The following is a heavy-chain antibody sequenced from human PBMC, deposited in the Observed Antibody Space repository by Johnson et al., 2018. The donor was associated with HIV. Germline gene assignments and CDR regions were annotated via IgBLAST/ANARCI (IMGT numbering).Heavy chain of an antibody. CDR1: GFTVSSNY. CDR2: INWNGGST. J-gene: IGHJ3*02. Sequence: VQLVESGGGLIQPGGSLRLSCAASGFTVSSNYMSWVRQVPGKGLEWVSGINWNGGSTGYADSVKGRFTISRDNAKNSLYLQMNSLTVEDTALYYCARADRDSGTYHDAFDIWGQGTMVTVSS. CDR3: ARADRDSGTYHDAFDI. V-gene: IGHV3-20*04. D-gene: IGHD1-26*01.